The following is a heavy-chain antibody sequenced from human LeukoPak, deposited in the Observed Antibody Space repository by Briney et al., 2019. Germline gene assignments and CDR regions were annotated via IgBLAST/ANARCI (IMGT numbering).Heavy chain of an antibody. CDR1: GYTFTSYD. CDR3: ARDESVEYDAFDI. CDR2: ISAYNGNT. D-gene: IGHD6-6*01. V-gene: IGHV1-18*01. Sequence: ASVKVSCKASGYTFTSYDINWVRQAPGQGLEWMGWISAYNGNTNYAQKLQGRVTMTTDTSTSTAYMELRRLRADDTAVYYCARDESVEYDAFDIWGQGTMVTVSS. J-gene: IGHJ3*02.